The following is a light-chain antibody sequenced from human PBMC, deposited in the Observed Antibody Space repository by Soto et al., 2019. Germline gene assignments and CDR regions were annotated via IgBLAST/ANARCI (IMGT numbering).Light chain of an antibody. V-gene: IGKV3-20*01. Sequence: EIVLTQSPGTLSLSPGERATLSCRASQSVSSSYLAWYQQKPGQAPRLLIYGASSRATGIPDRFSGSGSGTDFTLTISRLEPEGFAVYYCQQYGSSRTFGQGTRLEIK. CDR2: GAS. CDR3: QQYGSSRT. CDR1: QSVSSSY. J-gene: IGKJ5*01.